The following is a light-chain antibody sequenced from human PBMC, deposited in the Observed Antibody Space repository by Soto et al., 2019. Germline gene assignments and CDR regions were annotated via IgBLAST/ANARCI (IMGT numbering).Light chain of an antibody. Sequence: QSALTQPASVSGSPGQSITISCTGSSNDIGAYKYVSWYQQHPGKAPKLMIYEVSNRPSGVSNRFSGSKSGNTASLTISGLQAEDEADYYCSSYTTSSTVVFGGGTKLTVL. J-gene: IGLJ2*01. CDR1: SNDIGAYKY. CDR2: EVS. CDR3: SSYTTSSTVV. V-gene: IGLV2-14*01.